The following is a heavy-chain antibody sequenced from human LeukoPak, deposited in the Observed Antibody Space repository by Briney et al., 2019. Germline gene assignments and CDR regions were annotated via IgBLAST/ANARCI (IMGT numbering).Heavy chain of an antibody. Sequence: PGGSLRLSCAASGFTFSSYAMIWVRQAPGKGLEWVSVISAGGGSTDFADSVKGRFTVSRDNSKNTLYLQMSSLRSEDTAVYYCATRPKDRGGSYPDAFDIWGQGTMVTVSS. V-gene: IGHV3-23*01. CDR2: ISAGGGST. CDR3: ATRPKDRGGSYPDAFDI. CDR1: GFTFSSYA. D-gene: IGHD1-26*01. J-gene: IGHJ3*02.